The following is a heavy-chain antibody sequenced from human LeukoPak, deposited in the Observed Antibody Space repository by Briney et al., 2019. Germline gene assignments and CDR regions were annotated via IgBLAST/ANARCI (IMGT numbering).Heavy chain of an antibody. Sequence: GGSLRLSCTASGFTFGDYAMSWVRQAPGKGLEWVGFIRSKTYGGTTEYAASVKGRFTVSRDDSKSIAYLQMNSLKIEDTAVYYCTRHSLTGSNQLRDCDNWGQGTLVTVSS. CDR2: IRSKTYGGTT. CDR1: GFTFGDYA. CDR3: TRHSLTGSNQLRDCDN. J-gene: IGHJ4*02. V-gene: IGHV3-49*04. D-gene: IGHD1-14*01.